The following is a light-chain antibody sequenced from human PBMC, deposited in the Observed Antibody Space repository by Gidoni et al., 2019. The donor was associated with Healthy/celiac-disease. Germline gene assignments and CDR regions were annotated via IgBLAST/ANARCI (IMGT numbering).Light chain of an antibody. J-gene: IGKJ2*01. CDR2: GAS. V-gene: IGKV3-20*01. CDR3: QQYGSSPPYT. Sequence: EIVLPHSPCTLSLSPGERATLSCRASQSVSSSYLAWYQQKPGQATRLLIYGASSRATGIPDRFSGSGSGTDFTLTISRLEPEDFAVYYCQQYGSSPPYTFGQGTKLEIK. CDR1: QSVSSSY.